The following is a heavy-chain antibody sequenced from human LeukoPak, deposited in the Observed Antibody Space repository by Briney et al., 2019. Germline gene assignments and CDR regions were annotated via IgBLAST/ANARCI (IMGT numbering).Heavy chain of an antibody. CDR2: INHSGST. Sequence: PSETLSLTCAVYGGSFSGYYWSWIRQPPGKGLEWIGEINHSGSTNYNPSLKSRVTISVDTSKNQFSLKLSSVTAADTAVYYCASSSGWNWFDPWGQGTLVTVSS. CDR1: GGSFSGYY. V-gene: IGHV4-34*01. J-gene: IGHJ5*02. CDR3: ASSSGWNWFDP. D-gene: IGHD6-19*01.